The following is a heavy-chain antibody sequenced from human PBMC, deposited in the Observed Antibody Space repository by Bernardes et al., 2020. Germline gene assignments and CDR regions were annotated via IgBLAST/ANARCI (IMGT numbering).Heavy chain of an antibody. CDR2: ISAYNGNT. D-gene: IGHD2-2*02. Sequence: ASVKVSCKTSGYTFTTYGISWVRQAPGQGLEWIGWISAYNGNTNYAQELQDRVTMTTDTSTSTAYMELRSLRSDDTAVYYCARDHSRHCSSTSCYSPGAFDIWGQGTMVTVSS. CDR1: GYTFTTYG. CDR3: ARDHSRHCSSTSCYSPGAFDI. V-gene: IGHV1-18*01. J-gene: IGHJ3*02.